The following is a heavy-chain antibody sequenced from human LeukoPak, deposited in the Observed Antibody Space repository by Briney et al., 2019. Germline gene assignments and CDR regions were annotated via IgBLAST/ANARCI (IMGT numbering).Heavy chain of an antibody. J-gene: IGHJ4*02. CDR3: ARGGPYQELDY. V-gene: IGHV4-34*01. Sequence: SEPLSLPFAVYGGSFNCYYWSWIRPPPGKGLEWIGEINHSGSTNYNPSLKNRVTISVDTSKNQFSLKLSSVTAADTAVYYCARGGPYQELDYWGQGTLVTVSS. CDR1: GGSFNCYY. D-gene: IGHD2-2*01. CDR2: INHSGST.